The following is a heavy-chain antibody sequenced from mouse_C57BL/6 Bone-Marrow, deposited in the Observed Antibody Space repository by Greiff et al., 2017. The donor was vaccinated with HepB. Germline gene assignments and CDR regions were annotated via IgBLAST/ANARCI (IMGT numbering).Heavy chain of an antibody. Sequence: QVHVKQPGAELVRPGSSVKLSCKASGYTFTSYWMHWVKQRPIQGLEGIGNIDPSDSETHYNQKFKDKATLTVDKSSSTAYMQLSSLTSEDSAVYYCARGAYWGQGTLVTVSA. V-gene: IGHV1-52*01. CDR3: ARGAY. CDR2: IDPSDSET. CDR1: GYTFTSYW. J-gene: IGHJ3*01.